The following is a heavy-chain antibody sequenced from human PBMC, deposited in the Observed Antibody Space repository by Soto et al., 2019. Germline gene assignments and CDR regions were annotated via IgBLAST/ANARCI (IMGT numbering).Heavy chain of an antibody. D-gene: IGHD1-1*01. CDR1: GGSISSGGYY. CDR3: ARQRKNRNRRGMDV. J-gene: IGHJ6*02. CDR2: IYYSGST. Sequence: SETLSLTCTVSGGSISSGGYYWSWIRQHPGKGLEWIGYIYYSGSTYYNPSLKSRVTISVDTSKNQFSLTLSSVTAADTAVYYCARQRKNRNRRGMDVWGQVTTVTV. V-gene: IGHV4-31*03.